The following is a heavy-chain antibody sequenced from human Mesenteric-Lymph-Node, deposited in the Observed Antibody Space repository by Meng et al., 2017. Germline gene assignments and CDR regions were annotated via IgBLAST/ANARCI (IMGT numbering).Heavy chain of an antibody. Sequence: QVQLVESGGVVVQPWRSLRLSFAASGFTFSSYGMPWVRQAPGKGLEWVAVRSHDGSNKYYEDSVKGRFTISRDKSKNKLYLQMNSLRAEDTAVYYCAKVNYYDSSGYLDYWGQGTLVTVSS. CDR1: GFTFSSYG. D-gene: IGHD3-22*01. V-gene: IGHV3-30*18. J-gene: IGHJ4*02. CDR3: AKVNYYDSSGYLDY. CDR2: RSHDGSNK.